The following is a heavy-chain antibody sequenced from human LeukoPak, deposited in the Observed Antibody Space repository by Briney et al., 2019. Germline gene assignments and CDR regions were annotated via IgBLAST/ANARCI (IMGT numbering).Heavy chain of an antibody. CDR3: ARTPARSGWAYYFDY. CDR2: IYHTATT. CDR1: GDYIRSDR. V-gene: IGHV4-4*09. Sequence: SETLSLTCAVSGDYIRSDRWNWIRQIPGKGLEWIGYIYHTATTNYNHSFRTRVTMSLDTSNNQFSLRLTSVTAADTAVYYCARTPARSGWAYYFDYWGKGALVTVSS. J-gene: IGHJ4*02. D-gene: IGHD6-19*01.